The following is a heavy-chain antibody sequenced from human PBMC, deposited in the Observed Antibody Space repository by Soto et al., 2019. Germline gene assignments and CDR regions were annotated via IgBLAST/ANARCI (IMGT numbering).Heavy chain of an antibody. CDR1: GGYFSGYY. V-gene: IGHV4-34*01. CDR2: INHSGST. Sequence: ETLSLTGAVNGGYFSGYYWSWIRQPPGKGLEWIGEINHSGSTNYNPSLKSRVTISVDTSKNQFSLKLTSVTAADTAVYYCARGSSGGRGLEYWGQGTLVTVSS. J-gene: IGHJ4*02. CDR3: ARGSSGGRGLEY. D-gene: IGHD6-19*01.